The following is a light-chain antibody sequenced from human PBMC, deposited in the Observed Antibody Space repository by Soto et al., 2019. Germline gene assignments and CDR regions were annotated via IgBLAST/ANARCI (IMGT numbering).Light chain of an antibody. V-gene: IGKV1-6*01. J-gene: IGKJ1*01. Sequence: AIQMTQSPSSLSANVGDRVTVTCRASQGIRNDLGWYQQKPGKAPKLLIYAASSLQSGVPPRFSGTGSGTXXXXTISSLQPEDFATYYCLQDYNYPRTFGQGTKVEVK. CDR3: LQDYNYPRT. CDR2: AAS. CDR1: QGIRND.